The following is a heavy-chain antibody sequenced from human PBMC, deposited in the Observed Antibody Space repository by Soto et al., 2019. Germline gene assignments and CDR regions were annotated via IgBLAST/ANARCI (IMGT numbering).Heavy chain of an antibody. D-gene: IGHD3-3*01. CDR1: GFTFSSYA. J-gene: IGHJ4*02. V-gene: IGHV3-23*01. Sequence: GGSLRLSCAASGFTFSSYAMSWVRQAPGKGLEWVSAISGSGGSTYYADSVKGRFTISRDNSKNTLYLQMNSLRAEDTAVYYCANPARITIFGVANYFDHWGQGTLVTVSS. CDR2: ISGSGGST. CDR3: ANPARITIFGVANYFDH.